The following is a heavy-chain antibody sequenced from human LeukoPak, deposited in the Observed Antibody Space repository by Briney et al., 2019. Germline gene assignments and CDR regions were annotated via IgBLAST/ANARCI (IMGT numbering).Heavy chain of an antibody. J-gene: IGHJ4*02. Sequence: PGGSLRLSCAASGFTFSSYSMNWARQAPGKGLEWVGRIQRTTDGGTTDYAVPVKGRFTISRDDSKNTLYLQMNSLITGDTAVYFCATEYYGSFNFWGQGALVTVSS. D-gene: IGHD3-10*01. CDR3: ATEYYGSFNF. CDR1: GFTFSSYS. V-gene: IGHV3-15*01. CDR2: IQRTTDGGTT.